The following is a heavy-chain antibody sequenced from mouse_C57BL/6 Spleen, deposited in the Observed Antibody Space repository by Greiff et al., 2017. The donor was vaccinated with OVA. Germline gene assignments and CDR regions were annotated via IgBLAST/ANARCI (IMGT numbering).Heavy chain of an antibody. V-gene: IGHV1-47*01. CDR3: ARSYFGSSYGDVDV. D-gene: IGHD1-1*01. Sequence: QVQLQQSGAELVKPGASVKMSCKASGYTFTTYPIEWMKQNHGKSLEWIGNFHTYNDDTTYNEKFKGKATLTVEKSSSTVYLELSRLTSDDSAVYYWARSYFGSSYGDVDVWGTGTTVTVAS. CDR2: FHTYNDDT. CDR1: GYTFTTYP. J-gene: IGHJ1*03.